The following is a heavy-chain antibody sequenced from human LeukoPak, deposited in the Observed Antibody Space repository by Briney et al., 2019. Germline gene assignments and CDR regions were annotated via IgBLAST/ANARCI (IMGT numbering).Heavy chain of an antibody. J-gene: IGHJ4*02. V-gene: IGHV3-30*19. CDR1: GFTFSSYG. D-gene: IGHD2-2*01. Sequence: QPGGSLRLSCAASGFTFSSYGMHWVRQAPGKGLEWVAVIWYDGSNKYYADSVKGRFTISRGNSKNTLYLQMNSLRAEDTAVYYCARETMLLPYCSSTSCGGPNFDYWGQGTLVTVSS. CDR3: ARETMLLPYCSSTSCGGPNFDY. CDR2: IWYDGSNK.